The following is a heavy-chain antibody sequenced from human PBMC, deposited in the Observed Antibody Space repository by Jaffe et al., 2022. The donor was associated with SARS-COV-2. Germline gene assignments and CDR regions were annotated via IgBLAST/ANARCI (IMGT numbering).Heavy chain of an antibody. V-gene: IGHV3-49*05. CDR1: GFTFGDYA. Sequence: EVQLVESGGGLVKPGRSLRLSCTASGFTFGDYAMSWFRQAPGKGLEWVGFIRSKAYGGTTEYAASVKGRFTISRDDSKSIAYLQMNSLKTEDTAVYYCTREVRYYDFWSGQDYWGQGTLVTVSS. CDR3: TREVRYYDFWSGQDY. CDR2: IRSKAYGGTT. J-gene: IGHJ4*02. D-gene: IGHD3-3*01.